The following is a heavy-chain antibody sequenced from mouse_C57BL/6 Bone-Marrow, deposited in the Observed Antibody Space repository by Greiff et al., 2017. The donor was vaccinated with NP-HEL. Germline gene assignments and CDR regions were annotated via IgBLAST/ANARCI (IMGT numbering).Heavy chain of an antibody. CDR2: IYPGSGST. CDR3: ARAIYYYGSSPYWYFDV. D-gene: IGHD1-1*01. J-gene: IGHJ1*03. CDR1: GYTFTSYW. Sequence: QVQLHQPGAELVKPGASVKLSCKASGYTFTSYWITWVKQRPGQGLEWIGDIYPGSGSTNYNEKFKSKATLTVDTSSSTAYMQLSSLTSEDSAVCYCARAIYYYGSSPYWYFDVWGTGTTVTVSS. V-gene: IGHV1-55*01.